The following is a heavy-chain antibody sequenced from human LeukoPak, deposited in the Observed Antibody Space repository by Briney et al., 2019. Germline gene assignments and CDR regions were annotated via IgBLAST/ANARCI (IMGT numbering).Heavy chain of an antibody. J-gene: IGHJ3*02. CDR1: GYTFTSYD. CDR3: ARDRRGFWSGYSLPSDAFDI. V-gene: IGHV1-8*03. Sequence: ASVKVSCKASGYTFTSYDINWVRQATGQGLEWMGWMNPNSGNTGYAQKFQGRVTITRNTSISTAYMELRSLRSDDTAVYYCARDRRGFWSGYSLPSDAFDIWGQGTMVTVSS. D-gene: IGHD3-3*01. CDR2: MNPNSGNT.